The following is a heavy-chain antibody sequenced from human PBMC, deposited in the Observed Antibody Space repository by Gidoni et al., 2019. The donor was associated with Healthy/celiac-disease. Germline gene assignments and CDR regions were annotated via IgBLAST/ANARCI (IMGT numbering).Heavy chain of an antibody. CDR3: AREYCSGGSCYSDYYYYMDV. J-gene: IGHJ6*03. V-gene: IGHV4-61*02. Sequence: QVQLQESGPGLVKPSQTLALTCPVSGGSISSGSYYWRWIRQPAGKGLEWIGRIYTSGSTNYNPSLKSRVTISVATSKNQFSLKLSSVTAADTAVYYCAREYCSGGSCYSDYYYYMDVWGKGTTVTVSS. CDR2: IYTSGST. D-gene: IGHD2-15*01. CDR1: GGSISSGSYY.